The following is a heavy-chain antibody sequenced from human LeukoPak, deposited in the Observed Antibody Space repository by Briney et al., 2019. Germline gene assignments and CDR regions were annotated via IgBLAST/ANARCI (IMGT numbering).Heavy chain of an antibody. CDR3: ARDGHYDSTVYFLDY. V-gene: IGHV7-4-1*01. CDR1: GYTFTSYA. Sequence: ASVKASCKASGYTFTSYAMNWVRQAPGQGLEWMGWINTNTGNPTYAQGFTGRFVFSLDTSVSTAYLQIVSLKAEDTAVYYCARDGHYDSTVYFLDYWGQGTLVTVSS. D-gene: IGHD3-22*01. J-gene: IGHJ4*02. CDR2: INTNTGNP.